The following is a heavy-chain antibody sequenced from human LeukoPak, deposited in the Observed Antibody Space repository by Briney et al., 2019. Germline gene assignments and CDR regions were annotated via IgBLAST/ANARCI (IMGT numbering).Heavy chain of an antibody. CDR1: GGTFSSYA. CDR3: AVSYSSSPYYYYMDV. CDR2: IIPIFGTA. D-gene: IGHD6-13*01. J-gene: IGHJ6*03. V-gene: IGHV1-69*05. Sequence: SVKVSCMASGGTFSSYAISWVRQAPGQGLEWMGGIIPIFGTANYAQKFQGRVTITTDESTSTAYMELSSLRSEDTAVYYCAVSYSSSPYYYYMDVWGKGTTVTVSS.